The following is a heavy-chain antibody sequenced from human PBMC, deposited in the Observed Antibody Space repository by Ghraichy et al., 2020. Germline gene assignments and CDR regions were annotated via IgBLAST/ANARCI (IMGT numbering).Heavy chain of an antibody. J-gene: IGHJ6*02. CDR2: INHSGST. CDR1: GGSFSGYY. CDR3: ARGGGTRPRTYYYYYGMDV. Sequence: SETLSLTCAVYGGSFSGYYWSWIRQPPGKGLEWIGEINHSGSTNYNPSLKSRVTISVDTSKNQFSLKLSSVTAADTAVYYCARGGGTRPRTYYYYYGMDVWGQGTTVTVSS. V-gene: IGHV4-34*01. D-gene: IGHD6-6*01.